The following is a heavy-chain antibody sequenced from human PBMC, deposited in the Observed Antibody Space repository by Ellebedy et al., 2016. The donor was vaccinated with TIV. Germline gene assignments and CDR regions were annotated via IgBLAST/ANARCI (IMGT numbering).Heavy chain of an antibody. Sequence: PGGSLRLSCAASGFTVSSNYMSWVRQAPGKGLEWVSVIYSGGSTYYADSVKGRFTISRDNSKNTLYLQMNSLRAEDTAVYYCASTGDGYNKEEWVDYWGQGTLVTVSS. CDR2: IYSGGST. D-gene: IGHD5-24*01. J-gene: IGHJ4*02. V-gene: IGHV3-66*01. CDR3: ASTGDGYNKEEWVDY. CDR1: GFTVSSNY.